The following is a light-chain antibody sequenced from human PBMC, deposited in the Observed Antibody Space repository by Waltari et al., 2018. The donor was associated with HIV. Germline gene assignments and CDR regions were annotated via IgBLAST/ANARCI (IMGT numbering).Light chain of an antibody. CDR2: GAS. CDR3: QQYNYWPPYT. J-gene: IGKJ2*01. Sequence: EIVMTLSPATLSVSPGERVTLPGRASQTIISNLAWYPQTPGNAPRPLIYGASARAAGVPARFTGSGSGTEFTLTISRLQSEDFAVYYCQQYNYWPPYTFGQGTKLEIK. V-gene: IGKV3-15*01. CDR1: QTIISN.